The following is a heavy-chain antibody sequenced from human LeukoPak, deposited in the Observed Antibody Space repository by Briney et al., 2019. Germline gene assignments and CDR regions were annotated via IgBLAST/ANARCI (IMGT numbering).Heavy chain of an antibody. CDR3: ARDLRGYYDILTGYFYILDY. Sequence: ASVKVSCKASGYTLTGYYTHWVRQAPGQGLEWMGWINPNSGGTNYAQKFQGRVTMTRDTSISTAYMELSRLRSDDTAVYYCARDLRGYYDILTGYFYILDYWGQGTLVTVSS. V-gene: IGHV1-2*02. D-gene: IGHD3-9*01. CDR2: INPNSGGT. CDR1: GYTLTGYY. J-gene: IGHJ4*02.